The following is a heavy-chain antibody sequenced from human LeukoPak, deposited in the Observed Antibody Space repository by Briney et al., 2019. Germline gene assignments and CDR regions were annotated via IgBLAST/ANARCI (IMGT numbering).Heavy chain of an antibody. CDR3: ATDTKTFYSISWSYPETNWFDP. Sequence: PSETLSLTSGVSGGSISSSSHSWAWIRQPPGGGLEWIGGIYYSGATSYKPYFESRVTISVDTSRNQFSLMLNSVTAADTAVYFCATDTKTFYSISWSYPETNWFDPWGQGALVTVSS. V-gene: IGHV4-39*01. CDR2: IYYSGAT. D-gene: IGHD3-10*01. CDR1: GGSISSSSHS. J-gene: IGHJ5*02.